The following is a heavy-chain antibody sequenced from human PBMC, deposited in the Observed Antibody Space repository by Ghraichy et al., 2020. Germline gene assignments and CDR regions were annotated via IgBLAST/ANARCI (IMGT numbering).Heavy chain of an antibody. CDR2: IYSGGST. CDR3: ARGRYSISWPYPRYFDY. V-gene: IGHV3-53*01. CDR1: GFTVSSNY. Sequence: GGSLRLSCAASGFTVSSNYMSWVRQAPGKGLEWVSVIYSGGSTYYAESVKGRFTISRDNSKNTLYLQMNSLRAEDTAVYYGARGRYSISWPYPRYFDYWGQGTLVTVSS. D-gene: IGHD6-13*01. J-gene: IGHJ4*02.